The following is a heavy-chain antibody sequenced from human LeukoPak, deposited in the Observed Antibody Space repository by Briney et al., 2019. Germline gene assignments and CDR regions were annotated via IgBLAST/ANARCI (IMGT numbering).Heavy chain of an antibody. CDR1: GFIFSDYW. V-gene: IGHV3-7*01. J-gene: IGHJ6*04. CDR3: AELGITMIGGV. D-gene: IGHD3-10*02. CDR2: IDHNGNEK. Sequence: PGGSLRLSCEASGFIFSDYWMTWVRQAPGKGLEWVANIDHNGNEKNHVDSVKGRFTISRDNAKNSLYLQMNSLRAEDTAVYHCAELGITMIGGVWGKGTTVTISS.